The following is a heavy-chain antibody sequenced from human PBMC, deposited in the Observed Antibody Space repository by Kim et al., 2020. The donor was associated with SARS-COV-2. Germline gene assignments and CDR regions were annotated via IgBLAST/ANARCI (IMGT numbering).Heavy chain of an antibody. CDR3: ASREIRITIFGVVILDAFDS. CDR1: GGSISSGGYY. Sequence: SETLSLTCTVSGGSISSGGYYWSWIRQHPGKGLEWIGYIYYSGSTYYNPSLKSRVTISVDTFKNQFSLKLSSVTAADTAVYYCASREIRITIFGVVILDAFDSWGQGTMVTVSS. V-gene: IGHV4-31*03. CDR2: IYYSGST. D-gene: IGHD3-3*01. J-gene: IGHJ3*02.